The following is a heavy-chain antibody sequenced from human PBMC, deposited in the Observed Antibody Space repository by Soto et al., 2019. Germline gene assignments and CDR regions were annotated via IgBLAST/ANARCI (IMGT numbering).Heavy chain of an antibody. CDR3: ASPGGPSGYHFDY. Sequence: EVQLVESGGGLVQPGGSLRLSCAASGFTVSSNYMSWVRQAPGKGLEWVSVIYSGGSTYYADSVKGRFTISRDNSKNTLYLQMNSLRAEDTAVYYCASPGGPSGYHFDYWGQGTLVTVSP. CDR1: GFTVSSNY. CDR2: IYSGGST. D-gene: IGHD3-22*01. J-gene: IGHJ4*02. V-gene: IGHV3-66*01.